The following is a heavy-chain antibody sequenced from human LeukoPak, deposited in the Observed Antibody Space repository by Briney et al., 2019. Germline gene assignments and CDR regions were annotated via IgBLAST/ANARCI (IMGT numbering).Heavy chain of an antibody. V-gene: IGHV3-7*03. CDR1: GFTFSRYW. CDR2: IKQDGSEK. J-gene: IGHJ4*02. CDR3: ARDFALLRGDY. D-gene: IGHD2-15*01. Sequence: GGSLRPSCAASGFTFSRYWMSWVRQAPGKGLEWVANIKQDGSEKYYVDSVKGRFTISRDNAKNSLYLQMNSLRAEDTAVYYCARDFALLRGDYWGQGTLVTVSS.